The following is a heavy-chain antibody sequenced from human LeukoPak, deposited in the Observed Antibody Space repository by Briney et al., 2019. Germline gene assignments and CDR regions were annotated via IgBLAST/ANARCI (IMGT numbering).Heavy chain of an antibody. V-gene: IGHV3-15*01. CDR1: GFTFSGAW. CDR3: AVNDPRPDH. Sequence: RGSLRLSCAASGFTFSGAWMSWARQAPGKGLEWVGRIKSKADGGTTDCAAPVKGRFTLSRDDSKNTLYLQMNSLKTEDTAVYYCAVNDPRPDHWGQGTLVTVSS. CDR2: IKSKADGGTT. D-gene: IGHD2-8*01. J-gene: IGHJ4*02.